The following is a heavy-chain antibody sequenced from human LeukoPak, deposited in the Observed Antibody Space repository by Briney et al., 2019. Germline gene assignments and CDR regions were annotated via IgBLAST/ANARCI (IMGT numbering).Heavy chain of an antibody. J-gene: IGHJ5*02. CDR3: ARDEDNGRTNWFDP. CDR1: GYTFTGYY. CDR2: INPNSGGT. D-gene: IGHD1-1*01. V-gene: IGHV1-2*02. Sequence: VASVKVSCKASGYTFTGYYMHWVRQAPGQGLEWMGWINPNSGGTNYAQKFQGRVTMIRDTSISTAYMELSRLRSDDTAVYYCARDEDNGRTNWFDPWGQGTLVTVSS.